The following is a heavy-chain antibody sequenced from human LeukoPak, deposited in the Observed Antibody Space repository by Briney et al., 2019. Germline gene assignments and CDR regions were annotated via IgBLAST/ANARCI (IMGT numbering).Heavy chain of an antibody. V-gene: IGHV3-33*06. Sequence: PGTSLRLSCVASGFTFSHFGLHWVRQAPGKGLEGVAVWSDANNEYYADSVMGRFTISRHNFKNPVPPPMNSLRAEDTAVYYCAKVAQRGFDDRSARDQWGQGSLVTVSS. CDR2: WSDANNE. D-gene: IGHD3-9*01. J-gene: IGHJ5*02. CDR3: AKVAQRGFDDRSARDQ. CDR1: GFTFSHFG.